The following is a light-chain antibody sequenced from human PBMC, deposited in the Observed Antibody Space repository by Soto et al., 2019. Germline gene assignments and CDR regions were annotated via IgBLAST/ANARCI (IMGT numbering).Light chain of an antibody. V-gene: IGKV1-16*02. CDR3: QQYDTYPIT. CDR2: AAS. CDR1: QGVRTS. Sequence: DIQMTQSPSSLSASVGDTVTITCRASQGVRTSVAWFQQKAGKAPKSLIFAASSSHSGVPRKFGGSGSGTDFTLTITSLQPEDFATYYCQQYDTYPITFGQGTRLEI. J-gene: IGKJ5*01.